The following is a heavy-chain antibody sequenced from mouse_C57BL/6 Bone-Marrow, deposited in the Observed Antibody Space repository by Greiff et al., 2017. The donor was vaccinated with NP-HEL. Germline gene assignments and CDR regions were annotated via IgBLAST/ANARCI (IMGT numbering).Heavy chain of an antibody. J-gene: IGHJ3*01. CDR3: ARKTLYYP. D-gene: IGHD1-1*02. V-gene: IGHV1-85*01. CDR1: GYTFTSYD. CDR2: MYPRDGST. Sequence: QVQLKESGPELVKPGASVKLSCKASGYTFTSYDINWVKQRLGQGLEWIGWMYPRDGSTKYNEKFKGKATLTVDTSSSTAYMELHSLTSEDSAVYFCARKTLYYPWGQGTLVTVSA.